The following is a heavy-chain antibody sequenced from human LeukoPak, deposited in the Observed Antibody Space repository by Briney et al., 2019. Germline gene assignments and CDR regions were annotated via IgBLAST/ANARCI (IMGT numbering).Heavy chain of an antibody. CDR1: GYTFTGYY. Sequence: ASVKVSCKTSGYTFTGYYMHRVRQAPGQGLEWMGRINPNSGGTNYAQKFQGRVTMTRDTSITTAYMELSSLRSDDTAVYYCASWDWNPNYYFDYWGQGTLVTVSS. V-gene: IGHV1-2*06. CDR3: ASWDWNPNYYFDY. D-gene: IGHD1-1*01. J-gene: IGHJ4*02. CDR2: INPNSGGT.